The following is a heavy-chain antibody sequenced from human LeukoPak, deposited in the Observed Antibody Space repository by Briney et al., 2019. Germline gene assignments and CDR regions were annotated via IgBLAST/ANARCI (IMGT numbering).Heavy chain of an antibody. CDR1: GFTFRNAW. J-gene: IGHJ6*03. CDR2: IKSKTDGGTT. V-gene: IGHV3-15*01. D-gene: IGHD5-12*01. Sequence: PGGSLRLSRAASGFTFRNAWMSWVRQAPGKGLEWVGHIKSKTDGGTTDYAAPVKGRFTISRDDSKNTLYLQMNSLKTEDTAVYYCSHGRSGYDSYYYYYYMEVWGKGTTVTVSS. CDR3: SHGRSGYDSYYYYYYMEV.